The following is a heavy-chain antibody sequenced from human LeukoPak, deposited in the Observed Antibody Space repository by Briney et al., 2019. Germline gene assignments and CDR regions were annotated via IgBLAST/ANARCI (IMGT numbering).Heavy chain of an antibody. V-gene: IGHV1-46*01. Sequence: ASMKVSCKASGYTFTSYYMHWVRQAPGQGLEWMGIINPSGGSTSYAQKFQGRVTMTRDTSTSTVYMELSSLRSEDTAVYYCARGPERSGYYYGSTVYWGQGTLVTVSS. CDR1: GYTFTSYY. CDR2: INPSGGST. J-gene: IGHJ4*02. CDR3: ARGPERSGYYYGSTVY. D-gene: IGHD3-22*01.